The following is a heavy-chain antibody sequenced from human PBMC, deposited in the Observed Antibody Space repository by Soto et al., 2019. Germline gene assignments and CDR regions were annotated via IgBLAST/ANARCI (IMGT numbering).Heavy chain of an antibody. D-gene: IGHD4-17*01. CDR2: IGNSGSTI. Sequence: QVQLVESGGGLVKPGGSLRLSCAASGFTLSYYYMNWIRQTPGKGLEWVSSIGNSGSTIFYADSVRGRFTISRDNAKNSLYLQMNSLRADDTAVYYCARDLGGGYGDPYFQDWGQGTQVTVSS. J-gene: IGHJ1*01. CDR3: ARDLGGGYGDPYFQD. CDR1: GFTLSYYY. V-gene: IGHV3-11*01.